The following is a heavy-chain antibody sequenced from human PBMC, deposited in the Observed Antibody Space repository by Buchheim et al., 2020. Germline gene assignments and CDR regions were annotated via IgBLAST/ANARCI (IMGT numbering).Heavy chain of an antibody. CDR2: ISGSGGST. D-gene: IGHD6-6*01. J-gene: IGHJ6*03. CDR3: AKGQYASIAARTAYYMDV. V-gene: IGHV3-23*01. CDR1: GFTFSSYA. Sequence: EVQLLESGGGLVQPGGSLRLSCAASGFTFSSYAMSWVRQAPGKGLEWVSAISGSGGSTYYADSVKGRFTISSDHSKNTLYLQMNSRRAEDTALYYGAKGQYASIAARTAYYMDVWGKGTT.